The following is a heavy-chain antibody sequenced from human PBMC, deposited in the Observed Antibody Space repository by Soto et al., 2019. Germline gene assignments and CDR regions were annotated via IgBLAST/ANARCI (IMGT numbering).Heavy chain of an antibody. J-gene: IGHJ6*02. CDR2: IWYDGSNK. D-gene: IGHD6-13*01. Sequence: QVQLVESGGGVVQPGRSLRLSCAASGFTFSSYGMHWVRQAPGKGLEWVAVIWYDGSNKYYADSVKGRFTISRDNSKSTLYLQMNSLRAEDTAVYYCARERGSGVSSRWDYYYYGMDVWGQGTTVTVSS. CDR1: GFTFSSYG. CDR3: ARERGSGVSSRWDYYYYGMDV. V-gene: IGHV3-33*01.